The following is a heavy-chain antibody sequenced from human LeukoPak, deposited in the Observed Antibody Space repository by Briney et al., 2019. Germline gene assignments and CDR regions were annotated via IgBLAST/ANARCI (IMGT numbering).Heavy chain of an antibody. Sequence: SETLSLTCAVSGGSFSNYYWSWIRQPPGKGLEWMGEINDSGRTNYNPSLMSRVTVSVDTSKKQFSLRLTSVTATDTAVYYCARRWNYGRNYYIDVWGKGATVSVSS. CDR3: ARRWNYGRNYYIDV. CDR1: GGSFSNYY. J-gene: IGHJ6*03. V-gene: IGHV4-34*01. CDR2: INDSGRT. D-gene: IGHD1-7*01.